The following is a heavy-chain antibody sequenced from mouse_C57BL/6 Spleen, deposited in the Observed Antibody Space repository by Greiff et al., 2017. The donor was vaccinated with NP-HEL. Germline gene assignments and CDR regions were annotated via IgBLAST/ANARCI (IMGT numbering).Heavy chain of an antibody. D-gene: IGHD1-1*01. J-gene: IGHJ1*03. CDR1: GYTFTSYW. Sequence: QVQLQQPGAELVRPGSSVKLSCKASGYTFTSYWMHWVKQRPIQGLEWIGNIDPSDSETHYNQKFKEKATLTVDKSSSTAYMQLSSLTSEDSADYYCARCYYGSSHCWYFDVWGTGTTVTVSS. V-gene: IGHV1-52*01. CDR3: ARCYYGSSHCWYFDV. CDR2: IDPSDSET.